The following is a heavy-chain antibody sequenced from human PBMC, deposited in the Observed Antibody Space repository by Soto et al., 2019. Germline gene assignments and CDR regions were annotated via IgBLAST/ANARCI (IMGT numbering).Heavy chain of an antibody. V-gene: IGHV3-53*01. CDR2: IYSGGST. CDR3: ARDERVGATFYYYGMDV. J-gene: IGHJ6*02. D-gene: IGHD1-26*01. Sequence: GGSLRLSCAASGFTCSSNYMSWVRQAPGKGLEWVSVIYSGGSTYYADSVKGRFTISRDNSKNTLYLQMNSLRAEDTAVYYCARDERVGATFYYYGMDVWGQGTTVTVSS. CDR1: GFTCSSNY.